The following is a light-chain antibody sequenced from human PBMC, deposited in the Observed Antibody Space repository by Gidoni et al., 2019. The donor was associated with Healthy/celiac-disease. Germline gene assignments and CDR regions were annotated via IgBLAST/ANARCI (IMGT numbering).Light chain of an antibody. V-gene: IGKV1-39*01. CDR3: QQSYSTPLT. J-gene: IGKJ4*01. CDR2: AAS. Sequence: DIQMTQSPSSLSASLGDRVTITRRASQSNTSYLNWYQQKPGNAPKLLIYAASSLQSGVPSRFSGSGSGTDFTLTISSLQPEDFATYYCQQSYSTPLTFGGGTKVEIK. CDR1: QSNTSY.